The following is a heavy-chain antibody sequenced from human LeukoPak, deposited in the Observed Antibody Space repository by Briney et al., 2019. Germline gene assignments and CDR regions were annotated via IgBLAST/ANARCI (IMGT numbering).Heavy chain of an antibody. V-gene: IGHV4-34*01. CDR3: ASGHVLRYFDWLLPPLDY. CDR2: INHSGST. J-gene: IGHJ4*02. Sequence: SETLSLTCAVYGGSFSGYYWSWIRQPPGKGLEWIGEINHSGSTNYNPSLKSRVTISVDTSKNQFSLKLSSVTAADTAVYYCASGHVLRYFDWLLPPLDYWGQGTLVTVSS. CDR1: GGSFSGYY. D-gene: IGHD3-9*01.